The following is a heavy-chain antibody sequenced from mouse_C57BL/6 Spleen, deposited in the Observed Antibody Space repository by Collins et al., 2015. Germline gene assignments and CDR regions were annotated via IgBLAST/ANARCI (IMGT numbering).Heavy chain of an antibody. D-gene: IGHD2-4*01. J-gene: IGHJ4*01. Sequence: DVQLQESGPGLVKPSQSLSLTCTVTGYSITSDYAWNWIRQFPGNKLEWMGYISYSGSTSYNPSLKSRISITRDTSKNQFFLQLNSVTTEDTATYYCARIDYDGYYYAMDYWGQGTSVTVS. CDR1: GYSITSDYA. V-gene: IGHV3-2*02. CDR2: ISYSGST. CDR3: ARIDYDGYYYAMDY.